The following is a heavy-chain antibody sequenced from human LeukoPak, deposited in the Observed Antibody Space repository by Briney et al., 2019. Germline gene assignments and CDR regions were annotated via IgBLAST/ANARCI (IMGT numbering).Heavy chain of an antibody. D-gene: IGHD2/OR15-2a*01. CDR2: ISYDGSNK. Sequence: GGSLRLSCAASGFTFSSYAMHWVRQAPGKGLEWVAVISYDGSNKYYADSVKGRFTISRDNSKNTPYLQMNSLRAEDTALYYCAREQNRYFDYWGQGTLVTVSS. CDR3: AREQNRYFDY. V-gene: IGHV3-30*04. J-gene: IGHJ4*02. CDR1: GFTFSSYA.